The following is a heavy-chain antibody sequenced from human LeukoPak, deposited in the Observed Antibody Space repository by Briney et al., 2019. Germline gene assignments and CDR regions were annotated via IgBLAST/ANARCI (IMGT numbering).Heavy chain of an antibody. CDR3: SRHTAYSSGWYSFAY. Sequence: PGGSLRLSCTASGFTFGDYAMSWVRQAPGKGLEGVGLIRSRAYGGTTEYAACVKSKFTLSRDDSKSIAYLQMNSLKTEDTAVYYCSRHTAYSSGWYSFAYWGQGTLVPVSS. CDR1: GFTFGDYA. J-gene: IGHJ4*02. D-gene: IGHD6-19*01. CDR2: IRSRAYGGTT. V-gene: IGHV3-49*04.